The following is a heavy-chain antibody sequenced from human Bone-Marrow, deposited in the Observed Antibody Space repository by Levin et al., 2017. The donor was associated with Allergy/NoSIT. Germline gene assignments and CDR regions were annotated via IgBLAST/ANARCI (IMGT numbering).Heavy chain of an antibody. V-gene: IGHV4-59*01. Sequence: PSETLSLTCTVSGGSISSYYWSWIRQPPGKGLEWIGYIYYSGSTNYNPSLKSRVTISVDTSKNQFSLKLSSVTAADTAVYYCASLYSSSFVGVPIPGDDAFDIWGQGTMVTVSS. J-gene: IGHJ3*02. CDR3: ASLYSSSFVGVPIPGDDAFDI. CDR2: IYYSGST. D-gene: IGHD6-6*01. CDR1: GGSISSYY.